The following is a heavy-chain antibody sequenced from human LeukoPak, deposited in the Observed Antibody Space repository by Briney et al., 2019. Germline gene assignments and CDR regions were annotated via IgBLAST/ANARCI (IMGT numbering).Heavy chain of an antibody. Sequence: GGSLRLPCAASGFTFSSYGMHWVRQAPGKGLEWVAVIWYDGSNKYYADSVKGRFTISRDNSKNTLYLQMNSLRAEDTAVYYCARDKHYYGAGSYGYYYYGMDVWGQGTTVTVSS. V-gene: IGHV3-33*01. CDR1: GFTFSSYG. CDR2: IWYDGSNK. J-gene: IGHJ6*02. CDR3: ARDKHYYGAGSYGYYYYGMDV. D-gene: IGHD3-10*01.